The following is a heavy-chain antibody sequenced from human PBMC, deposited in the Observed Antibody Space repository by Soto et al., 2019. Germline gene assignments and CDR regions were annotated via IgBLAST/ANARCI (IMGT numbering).Heavy chain of an antibody. CDR1: GFSFSSYA. V-gene: IGHV3-23*01. CDR3: ASRSSGWYFDY. D-gene: IGHD6-19*01. CDR2: ISGSGGST. Sequence: EVQLLESGGGLVQPGGSLRLSCAASGFSFSSYAMNWVRQAPGKGLEWVSVISGSGGSTYYADSVKGRFTISRDNSKNTLYRQRISLRAEDTAVYYCASRSSGWYFDYWGQGTLVTVSS. J-gene: IGHJ4*02.